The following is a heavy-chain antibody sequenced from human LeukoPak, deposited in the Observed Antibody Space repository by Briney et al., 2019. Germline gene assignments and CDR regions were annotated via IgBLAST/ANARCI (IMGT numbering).Heavy chain of an antibody. CDR1: EFTFTNYG. V-gene: IGHV3-48*04. CDR3: TRETAFDF. CDR2: ISSRSSTI. J-gene: IGHJ3*01. Sequence: PGRSLRLSCAASEFTFTNYGMNWVRQAPGKGPEWVSYISSRSSTIYYADSVKGRFTISRDNAKNSLYLQMNSLRAEDTAVYYCTRETAFDFWGQGAVVIVSS.